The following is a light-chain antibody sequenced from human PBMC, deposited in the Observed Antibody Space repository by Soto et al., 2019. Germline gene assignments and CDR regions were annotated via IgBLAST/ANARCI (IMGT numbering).Light chain of an antibody. CDR1: NSDVGDYNY. J-gene: IGLJ1*01. Sequence: QSALTQPASVSGSPGQSITISCTGTNSDVGDYNYVSWYQQHPGKAPKLIIYEVSNRPSGISDRFSASKSGNAASLTISGLQAEDEADYYCNSFRVSHLYVFGTGTKVTVL. CDR2: EVS. CDR3: NSFRVSHLYV. V-gene: IGLV2-14*01.